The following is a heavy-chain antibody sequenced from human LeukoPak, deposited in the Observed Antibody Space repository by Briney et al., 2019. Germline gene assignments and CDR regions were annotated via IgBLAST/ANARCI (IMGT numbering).Heavy chain of an antibody. CDR2: IWYDGSNK. J-gene: IGHJ6*02. V-gene: IGHV3-33*01. CDR1: GFTFSSYG. D-gene: IGHD2-15*01. CDR3: ARDGTDIVVVVGASMHYYYGMDV. Sequence: GGSLRLSCAASGFTFSSYGMHWVRQAPGKGLEWGAVIWYDGSNKYYADSVRGRFTISRDNSKNTLYLQMNSLRAEDTAVYYCARDGTDIVVVVGASMHYYYGMDVWGQGTTVTVSS.